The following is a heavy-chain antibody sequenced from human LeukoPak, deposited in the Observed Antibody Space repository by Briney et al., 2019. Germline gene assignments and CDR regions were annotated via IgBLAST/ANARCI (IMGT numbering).Heavy chain of an antibody. CDR3: ASHYGDYSFFDY. D-gene: IGHD4-17*01. V-gene: IGHV3-48*03. CDR2: ISTSGSTI. J-gene: IGHJ4*02. Sequence: PGGSLRLSCAASGFSFSNYAMNWVRQAPGKGLEWLSSISTSGSTIYYADSVKGRFTISRDNAKNSLYLQMNSLRAEDTAVYYCASHYGDYSFFDYWGQGTLVTVSS. CDR1: GFSFSNYA.